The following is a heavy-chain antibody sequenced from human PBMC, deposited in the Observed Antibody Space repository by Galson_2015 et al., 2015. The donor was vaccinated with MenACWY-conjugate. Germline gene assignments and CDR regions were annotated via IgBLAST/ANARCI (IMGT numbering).Heavy chain of an antibody. J-gene: IGHJ3*02. Sequence: SLRLSCAASGFTFSSYTMHWVRQAPGKGLEWVAVMSYDGSNKYYADSVKGRFTISRGSSKNTLYLQMDSLRAEDTAVYYCARGRGRPLAHAFDIWGQGTMVTVSS. CDR2: MSYDGSNK. D-gene: IGHD6-6*01. CDR1: GFTFSSYT. CDR3: ARGRGRPLAHAFDI. V-gene: IGHV3-30*01.